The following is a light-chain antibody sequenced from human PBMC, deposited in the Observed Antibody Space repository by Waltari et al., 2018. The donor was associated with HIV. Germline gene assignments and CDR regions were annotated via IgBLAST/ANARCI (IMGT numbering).Light chain of an antibody. CDR1: NSNIGAGYD. CDR2: TKN. V-gene: IGLV1-40*01. Sequence: QSVLTQPPSVSGAPGQRVTISCTGSNSNIGAGYDVHWFQQLPGTAPNLLIYTKNNRPSGVPDRFSASKSGASASLAIAGLQVEDEADYYCQSYDSGLSGVIFGGGTKLTVL. CDR3: QSYDSGLSGVI. J-gene: IGLJ2*01.